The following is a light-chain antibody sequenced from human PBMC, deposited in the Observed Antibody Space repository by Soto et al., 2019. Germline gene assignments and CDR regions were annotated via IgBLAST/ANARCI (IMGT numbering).Light chain of an antibody. J-gene: IGKJ5*01. Sequence: EIVMTQSPATPSVSPGERTTLSCRASQSVSSNLAWYQQKPGQPPRLXXYGASTRATGIPARFSGSGSGTEFTLTISSLQSEDFAVYYCQQYNNWPPITFGQGTRLEIK. CDR3: QQYNNWPPIT. V-gene: IGKV3-15*01. CDR2: GAS. CDR1: QSVSSN.